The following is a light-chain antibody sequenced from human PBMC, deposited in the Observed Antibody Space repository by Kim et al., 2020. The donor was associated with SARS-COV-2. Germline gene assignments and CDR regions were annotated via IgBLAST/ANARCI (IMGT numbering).Light chain of an antibody. V-gene: IGLV2-11*03. CDR1: SGDVGRYNY. CDR2: GVT. J-gene: IGLJ1*01. CDR3: CSAAGGHTYV. Sequence: QSLTISGTGPSGDVGRYNYVSWYQQQPPGKAPKLLIHGVTERPSGVPDRFSGSKSGNTASLTISGLQAEDEADYYCCSAAGGHTYVFGPGTKVTVL.